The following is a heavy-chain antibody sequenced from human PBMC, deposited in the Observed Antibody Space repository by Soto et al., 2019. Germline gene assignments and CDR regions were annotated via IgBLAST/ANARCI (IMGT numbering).Heavy chain of an antibody. J-gene: IGHJ4*02. CDR3: GKDGGTGAIDH. CDR1: GFTFDDYM. Sequence: EVQLVQSGSVVIHPGGSLRLSCAASGFTFDDYMMHWVRQAPGKGLEWVSLITWDGRTAYYTGSVRGRFTISRDNSENSLYLQMEGLTPEDTALYYCGKDGGTGAIDHWGQGTLVSVSS. CDR2: ITWDGRTA. V-gene: IGHV3-43*01. D-gene: IGHD1-26*01.